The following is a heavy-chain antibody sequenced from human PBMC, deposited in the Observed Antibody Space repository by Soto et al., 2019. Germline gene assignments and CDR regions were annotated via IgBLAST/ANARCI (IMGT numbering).Heavy chain of an antibody. J-gene: IGHJ4*02. CDR1: GGSISSSSYY. Sequence: QLQLQESGPGLVKPSETLSLTCTVSGGSISSSSYYWGWIRQPPGKGLEWIGSIYYSGSTYYNPSLKXXVXIPXDTSKKQVSLKLSSVPAADTAVYYCARREGYYFDYWGQGTLVTVSS. V-gene: IGHV4-39*01. D-gene: IGHD2-15*01. CDR3: ARREGYYFDY. CDR2: IYYSGST.